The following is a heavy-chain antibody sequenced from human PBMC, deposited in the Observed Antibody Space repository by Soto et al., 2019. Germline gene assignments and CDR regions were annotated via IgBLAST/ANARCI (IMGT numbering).Heavy chain of an antibody. V-gene: IGHV4-59*12. CDR3: ARDPYDSGDYEDSFDY. D-gene: IGHD4-17*01. Sequence: SETLSLTCTVSGGYISSYYWSWIRQPPGKGLEWIAYIYYSGSTNYNPSLKSRVTISVDTSKNQFSLKLSSVTAAATAVYYCARDPYDSGDYEDSFDYWGQGTLVTVSS. CDR1: GGYISSYY. CDR2: IYYSGST. J-gene: IGHJ4*02.